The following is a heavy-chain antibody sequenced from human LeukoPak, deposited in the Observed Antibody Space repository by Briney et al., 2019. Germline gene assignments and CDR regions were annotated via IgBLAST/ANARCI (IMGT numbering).Heavy chain of an antibody. CDR3: AGHHPRNTVDF. J-gene: IGHJ4*02. V-gene: IGHV4-61*05. CDR1: GGSTITSNYY. CDR2: ISDIGSI. Sequence: PSETLSLTCTVSGGSTITSNYYWGWIRQPPGKGLEWIAYISDIGSINYNPSLKSRVTISLDTSKNQFSLKLSSVTAADTAVYYCAGHHPRNTVDFWGQGTLVTVSS. D-gene: IGHD2-8*02.